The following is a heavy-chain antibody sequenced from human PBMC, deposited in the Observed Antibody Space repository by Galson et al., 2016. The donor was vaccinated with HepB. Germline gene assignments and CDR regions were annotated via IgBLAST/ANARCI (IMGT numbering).Heavy chain of an antibody. Sequence: SLRLSCAASGFTFKKYAMYWVRQAPGKGLEWVAVISYDGSTNNHADSVRGRFTISRDNSKNRLYLQMNSLRPEDTATYYCAKNVQSSGWYSIQYLEKFYYHDNWGQGALVTVSS. V-gene: IGHV3-30-3*02. D-gene: IGHD6-19*01. CDR3: AKNVQSSGWYSIQYLEKFYYHDN. CDR1: GFTFKKYA. CDR2: ISYDGSTN. J-gene: IGHJ4*02.